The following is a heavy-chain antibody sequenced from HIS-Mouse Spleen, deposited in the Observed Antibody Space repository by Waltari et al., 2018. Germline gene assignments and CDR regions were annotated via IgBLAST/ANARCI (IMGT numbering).Heavy chain of an antibody. CDR3: ARAVYGSGSYFDY. CDR2: IYHSGST. J-gene: IGHJ4*02. Sequence: QVQLQESGPGLVKPSETLSLTCTVSGYSISSGYYLGWIRQPPGKGLEWIGSIYHSGSTYYNPSLKSRVTISVDTSKNQFSLKLSSVTAADTAVYYCARAVYGSGSYFDYWGQGTLVTVSS. V-gene: IGHV4-38-2*02. D-gene: IGHD3-10*01. CDR1: GYSISSGYY.